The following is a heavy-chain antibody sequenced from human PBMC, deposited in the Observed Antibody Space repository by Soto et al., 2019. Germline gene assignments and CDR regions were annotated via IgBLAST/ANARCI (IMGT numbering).Heavy chain of an antibody. Sequence: QVYLVQSGVEVMKPGASVKVSCKASGYTFTSYIITWVRQAPGQGLEWMGWISAYNGNTNYAQKFQDRGTMTTDTSTSTAYMELRSLRTDDTAVYYCARGSDIDYWGQGTLVTVSS. CDR3: ARGSDIDY. V-gene: IGHV1-18*01. CDR1: GYTFTSYI. CDR2: ISAYNGNT. D-gene: IGHD3-10*01. J-gene: IGHJ4*02.